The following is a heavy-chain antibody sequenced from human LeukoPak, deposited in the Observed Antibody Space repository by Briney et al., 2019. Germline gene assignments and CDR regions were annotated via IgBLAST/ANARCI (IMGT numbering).Heavy chain of an antibody. J-gene: IGHJ4*02. CDR1: GYTFTGYY. CDR3: ARSIQLWSYFDY. V-gene: IGHV1-2*02. CDR2: INPNSGGT. D-gene: IGHD5-18*01. Sequence: ASVKVSFKASGYTFTGYYMHWVRQAPGQGLERMGWINPNSGGTNYSQKFQGRVTMTRDTSISTAYMELSRLRSDDTAVYYCARSIQLWSYFDYWGQGTLVTVSS.